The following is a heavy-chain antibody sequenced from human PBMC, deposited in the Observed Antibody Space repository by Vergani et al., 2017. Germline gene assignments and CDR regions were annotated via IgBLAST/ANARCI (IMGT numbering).Heavy chain of an antibody. D-gene: IGHD6-6*01. J-gene: IGHJ4*02. CDR1: GASMSSVGYY. Sequence: QVPLQESVPGLVKPSQTLPLTCTVSGASMSSVGYYWTWIRQSAGKRLEWIGDILGSGTAHYNQSFQGRVLMSVATSKNQFSLTLRSVNATDTAVYYCAXGSRAACYSGPDSLVQGTRVTVSS. CDR3: AXGSRAACYSGPDS. CDR2: ILGSGTA. V-gene: IGHV4-61*02.